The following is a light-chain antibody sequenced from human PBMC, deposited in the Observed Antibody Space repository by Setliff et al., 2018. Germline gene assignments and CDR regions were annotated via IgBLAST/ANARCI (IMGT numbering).Light chain of an antibody. CDR1: SSNIGAGYD. V-gene: IGLV1-40*01. Sequence: LTQPPSVSGAPGQRVTISCTGSSSNIGAGYDVHWYQQLPGTAPKLLIYGNSNRPSGVPDRFSGSKSGTSASLAITGLQAEDEADYYCQSYDSSLSALYVFGTGTKVTVL. J-gene: IGLJ1*01. CDR3: QSYDSSLSALYV. CDR2: GNS.